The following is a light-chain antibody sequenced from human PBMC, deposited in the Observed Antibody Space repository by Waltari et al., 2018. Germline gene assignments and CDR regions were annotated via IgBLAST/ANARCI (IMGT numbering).Light chain of an antibody. CDR3: QQYDNYWT. CDR1: QSITNW. J-gene: IGKJ1*01. CDR2: KAS. V-gene: IGKV1-5*03. Sequence: DIQMTQSPSTLSASVEDRVTITCRAGQSITNWLAWYQQKPGKAPKLLIYKASNLESGVPSMFSGSGSGTEFTLTISSLQPDDFATYYCQQYDNYWTFGQGTKVEIK.